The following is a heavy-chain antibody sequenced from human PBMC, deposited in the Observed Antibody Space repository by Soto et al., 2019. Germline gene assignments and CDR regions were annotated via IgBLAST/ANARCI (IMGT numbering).Heavy chain of an antibody. CDR1: GYTFTSYG. CDR2: ISAYNGNT. Sequence: QVQLVQSGAEVKKPGASVKVSCKASGYTFTSYGISWVRQAPGQGLEWMGWISAYNGNTNYAQKLRGRGTRTTDTSTSAAYMELRSLRSDDTAVYYCARATGDSSGYRYYYYYYGMDVWGQGTTVTVSS. V-gene: IGHV1-18*01. J-gene: IGHJ6*02. D-gene: IGHD3-22*01. CDR3: ARATGDSSGYRYYYYYYGMDV.